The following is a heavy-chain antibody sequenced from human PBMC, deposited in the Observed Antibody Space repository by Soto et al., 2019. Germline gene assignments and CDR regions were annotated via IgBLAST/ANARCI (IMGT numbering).Heavy chain of an antibody. V-gene: IGHV3-30*18. J-gene: IGHJ4*02. D-gene: IGHD1-1*01. Sequence: PXGSLRLSCAASGVTFSNYAMHWVRQAPGKGLEWVALTSYDGNNEYYTDSVKGRFTISRDNSKNTLFLQMNSPRPEDTAVYYCAKDKGVFNWATSYFDYWGQGALVTVSS. CDR1: GVTFSNYA. CDR2: TSYDGNNE. CDR3: AKDKGVFNWATSYFDY.